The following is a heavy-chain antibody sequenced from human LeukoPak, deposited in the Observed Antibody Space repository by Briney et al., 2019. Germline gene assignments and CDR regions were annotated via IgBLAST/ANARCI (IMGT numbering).Heavy chain of an antibody. J-gene: IGHJ5*02. CDR1: GFTFSDNY. CDR2: ISGSGSTT. V-gene: IGHV3-11*01. CDR3: ARDPPSSSTSFNWFDP. Sequence: GGSLRLSCAASGFTFSDNYMTWIRQAPGKGLEWLSHISGSGSTTYYADSVKGRFTISRDNGKNSLYLQMNSLRAEDTAVYYCARDPPSSSTSFNWFDPWGQGTRVTVSS. D-gene: IGHD2-2*01.